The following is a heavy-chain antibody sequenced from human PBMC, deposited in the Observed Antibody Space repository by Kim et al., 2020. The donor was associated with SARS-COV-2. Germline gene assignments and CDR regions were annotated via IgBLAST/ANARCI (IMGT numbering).Heavy chain of an antibody. J-gene: IGHJ4*02. D-gene: IGHD3-10*01. CDR2: IYTSGST. V-gene: IGHV4-61*02. CDR1: GGSISSGSYY. Sequence: SETLSLTCTVSGGSISSGSYYWSWIRQPAGKGLEWIGRIYTSGSTNYNPSLKSRVTISVDTSKNQFSLKLSSVTAADTAVYYCARAGFGGSGRPFDYWGQGTLVTGSS. CDR3: ARAGFGGSGRPFDY.